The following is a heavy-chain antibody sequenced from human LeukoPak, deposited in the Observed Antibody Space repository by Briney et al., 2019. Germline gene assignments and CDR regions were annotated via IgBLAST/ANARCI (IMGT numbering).Heavy chain of an antibody. J-gene: IGHJ4*02. V-gene: IGHV3-23*01. CDR2: ISGSGSST. CDR3: AKGVAVASPYYFDY. CDR1: GFTFSSYA. D-gene: IGHD6-19*01. Sequence: GGSLRLSCAASGFTFSSYAMSWVRQAPGKGLEWVSPISGSGSSTYYADSVKGRFTISRDNSKNTLYLQMNSLRAEDTAVYYCAKGVAVASPYYFDYWGQGALVTVSS.